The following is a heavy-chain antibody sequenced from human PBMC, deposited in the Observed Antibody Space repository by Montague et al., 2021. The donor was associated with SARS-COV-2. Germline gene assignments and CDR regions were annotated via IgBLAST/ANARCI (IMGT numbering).Heavy chain of an antibody. D-gene: IGHD5-12*01. V-gene: IGHV3-48*03. Sequence: SLSLSCAAAGITVSSYEMNWVRQAPGKGLEWVSNIISSGGSTYYADSVKGRFTIFRDNAKNSVFLQMNSLRAEDTAVYYCARGYSGYDWGGIGGYYYYMDVWGKGTTVTVSS. CDR1: GITVSSYE. CDR3: ARGYSGYDWGGIGGYYYYMDV. CDR2: IISSGGST. J-gene: IGHJ6*03.